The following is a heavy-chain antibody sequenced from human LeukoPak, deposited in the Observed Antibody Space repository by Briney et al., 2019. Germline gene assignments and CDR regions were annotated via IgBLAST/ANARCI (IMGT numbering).Heavy chain of an antibody. CDR2: INPSDGTT. J-gene: IGHJ4*02. D-gene: IGHD4-17*01. CDR1: GYTFTSYN. Sequence: ASVKVSCKASGYTFTSYNMHWVRQAPGQGLEWMGIINPSDGTTNYAQTFQGRVTMTRDTSTSTVYMELSSLRSEDTAVYYCARAYDYGDLIDYWGQGTLVTVSS. CDR3: ARAYDYGDLIDY. V-gene: IGHV1-46*01.